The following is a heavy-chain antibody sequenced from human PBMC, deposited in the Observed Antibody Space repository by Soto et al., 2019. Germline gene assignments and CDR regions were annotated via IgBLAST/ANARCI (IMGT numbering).Heavy chain of an antibody. J-gene: IGHJ6*02. CDR3: ARDNYYGSGSYYRGYYYGMDV. CDR1: GFTFSSYS. D-gene: IGHD3-10*01. Sequence: GGSLRLSCAASGFTFSSYSMNWVRQAPGKGLEWVSYISSSSTIYYADSVKGRFTISRDNAKNSLYLQMNSLRDEDTAVYYCARDNYYGSGSYYRGYYYGMDVWGQGTTVTVSS. CDR2: ISSSSTI. V-gene: IGHV3-48*02.